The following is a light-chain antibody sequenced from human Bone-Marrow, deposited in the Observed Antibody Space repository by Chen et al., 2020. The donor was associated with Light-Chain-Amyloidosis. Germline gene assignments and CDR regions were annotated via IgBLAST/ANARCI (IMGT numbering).Light chain of an antibody. V-gene: IGLV2-14*03. CDR3: GSFTSTSTHV. CDR1: SSDVGYYNY. CDR2: DAL. J-gene: IGLJ1*01. Sequence: QSALPQPASVSGSPGQSITISCTGASSDVGYYNYVSWYQQLPVKGPKLMIHDALIRPSGVSDRFSGSKSGHTSSLTSSGLQAEDEAVYVCGSFTSTSTHVFGAGTTVTVL.